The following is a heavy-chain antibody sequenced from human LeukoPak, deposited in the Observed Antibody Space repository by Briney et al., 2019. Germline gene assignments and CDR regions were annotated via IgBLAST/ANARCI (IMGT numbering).Heavy chain of an antibody. V-gene: IGHV3-23*01. CDR3: AKGFQTYGELSFDG. Sequence: HPGGSLRLSCAASGFTFSNLAMSWVRQAPGKGLEWVSTVSSSATNTYYADSVKGRFIVSRDNSRNTLDLQMNSLRADDTAVYYCAKGFQTYGELSFDGWGQGTLVTVSS. J-gene: IGHJ4*02. CDR2: VSSSATNT. CDR1: GFTFSNLA. D-gene: IGHD4-17*01.